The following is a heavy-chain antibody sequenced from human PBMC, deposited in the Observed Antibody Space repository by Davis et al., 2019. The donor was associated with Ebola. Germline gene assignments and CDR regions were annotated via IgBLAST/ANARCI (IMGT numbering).Heavy chain of an antibody. CDR2: IKQDGSEK. V-gene: IGHV3-7*01. Sequence: GESLKISCAASGFTFSSYWMSWVRQAPGKGLEWVANIKQDGSEKYYVDSVKGRFTISRDNAKNSLYLQMNSLRAEDTAVYYCARDDYSSRRVAGVYYWGQGTLVTVSS. J-gene: IGHJ4*02. CDR1: GFTFSSYW. CDR3: ARDDYSSRRVAGVYY. D-gene: IGHD6-19*01.